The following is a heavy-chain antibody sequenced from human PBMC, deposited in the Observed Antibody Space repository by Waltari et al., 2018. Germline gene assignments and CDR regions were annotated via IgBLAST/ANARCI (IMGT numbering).Heavy chain of an antibody. Sequence: EVQLVESGGGLVQPGESLRLSCAASGFAFGPSSIHWIRQAPGRGLECVAYIRPDGSGKFYVDSVKGRFTISRDNAKSSLYLQMDSLRVEDTAVYYCARDVGWGSFDIWGQGTMLTVSS. CDR1: GFAFGPSS. CDR2: IRPDGSGK. V-gene: IGHV3-7*01. CDR3: ARDVGWGSFDI. D-gene: IGHD1-26*01. J-gene: IGHJ3*02.